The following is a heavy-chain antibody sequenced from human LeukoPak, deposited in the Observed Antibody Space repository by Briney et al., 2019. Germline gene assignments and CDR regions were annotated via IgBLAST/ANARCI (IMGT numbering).Heavy chain of an antibody. J-gene: IGHJ4*02. CDR1: GFTFSSYG. CDR2: ISCDGSNK. V-gene: IGHV3-30*18. D-gene: IGHD2-15*01. CDR3: AKFGGSTDY. Sequence: GRSLTLSCAASGFTFSSYGMHWVRQAPGKGLEWVAVISCDGSNKYYADSVKGRFTISGDNSKNTLYLQINSLRAEDTAVYYCAKFGGSTDYWGQGTLGTVSA.